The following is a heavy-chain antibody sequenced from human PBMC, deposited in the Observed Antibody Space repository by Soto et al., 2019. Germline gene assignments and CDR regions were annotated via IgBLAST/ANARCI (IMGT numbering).Heavy chain of an antibody. D-gene: IGHD3-10*01. CDR2: ISGYNGNT. Sequence: QVQLVQSGAEVKKPGASVKVSCKASGYTFTSYGVSWVRQAPGQGLEWMGWISGYNGNTNYAQKLQGRVTMTTDTSASTAYMDLRSLRSGDTAVYYCARAGKYYYGSGSPYYSGMDVWGQGITVTVSS. CDR3: ARAGKYYYGSGSPYYSGMDV. V-gene: IGHV1-18*04. CDR1: GYTFTSYG. J-gene: IGHJ6*02.